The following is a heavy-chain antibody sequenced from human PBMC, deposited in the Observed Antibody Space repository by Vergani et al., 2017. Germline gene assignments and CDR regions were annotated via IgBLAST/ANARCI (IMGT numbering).Heavy chain of an antibody. CDR1: GFTFTTSW. CDR2: INEDGSVK. J-gene: IGHJ4*02. Sequence: EVQLLESGGGLVQPGGSLRLSCVASGFTFTTSWMDWVRQVPGKGLEWVANINEDGSVKYYVDSVKGRFTISRDNAKNSVYLQMSSLRVEDTAVYYCSRALDYWGQGTRVTVSS. V-gene: IGHV3-7*03. CDR3: SRALDY.